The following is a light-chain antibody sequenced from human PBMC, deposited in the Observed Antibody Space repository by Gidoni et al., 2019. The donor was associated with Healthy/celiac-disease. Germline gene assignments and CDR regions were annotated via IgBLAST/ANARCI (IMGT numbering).Light chain of an antibody. Sequence: SHELTQEPAVSVALGQTVRITCQGDSLRSYYARWYQQKPGQAPVLVIYGKNNRPSGIPDRFSGSSSGNPASLTITGAQAEDEADYYCNSRDSSGNRPYVFGTGTKVTVL. CDR1: SLRSYY. CDR2: GKN. CDR3: NSRDSSGNRPYV. V-gene: IGLV3-19*01. J-gene: IGLJ1*01.